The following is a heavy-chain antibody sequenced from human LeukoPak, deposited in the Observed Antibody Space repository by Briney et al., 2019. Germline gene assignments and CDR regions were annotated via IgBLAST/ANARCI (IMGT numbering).Heavy chain of an antibody. V-gene: IGHV4-39*07. CDR1: GGSISSSSYY. D-gene: IGHD3-10*01. CDR3: ARGPGESGWFDP. Sequence: PSETLSLTCTVSGGSISSSSYYWGWIRQPPGKGLEWIGSIYYSGSTYYNPSLKSRVTISVDTSKNQFSLKLSSVTAADTAVYYCARGPGESGWFDPWGQGTLVTVSS. CDR2: IYYSGST. J-gene: IGHJ5*02.